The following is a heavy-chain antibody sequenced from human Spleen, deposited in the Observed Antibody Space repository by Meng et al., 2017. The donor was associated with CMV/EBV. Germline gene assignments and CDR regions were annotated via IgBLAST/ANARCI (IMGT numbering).Heavy chain of an antibody. CDR2: ISSGRSYI. V-gene: IGHV3-21*01. J-gene: IGHJ4*02. Sequence: LSLTCAASGFIFSTYNMHWVRQAPGKGLEWVSSISSGRSYIYYADSVKGRFTISRDNAKNSPYLQMNSLRAEDTAVYYCARGIFRRLVEWPKGSHFDSWGQGILVTVSS. D-gene: IGHD3-3*01. CDR1: GFIFSTYN. CDR3: ARGIFRRLVEWPKGSHFDS.